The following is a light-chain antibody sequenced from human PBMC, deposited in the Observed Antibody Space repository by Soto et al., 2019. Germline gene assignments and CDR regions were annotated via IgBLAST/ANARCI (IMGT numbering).Light chain of an antibody. J-gene: IGKJ1*01. V-gene: IGKV3-11*01. CDR2: DAS. CDR1: QSVSSY. CDR3: QQRSNLLWT. Sequence: EIVLTQSPATLSLSPGERATLSCRASQSVSSYLAWYQQKPGQAPRLLIYDASNRATGIPARFSGSGSGTDFTLTISSLEPEDFAFYYCQQRSNLLWTFGQGTKVEIK.